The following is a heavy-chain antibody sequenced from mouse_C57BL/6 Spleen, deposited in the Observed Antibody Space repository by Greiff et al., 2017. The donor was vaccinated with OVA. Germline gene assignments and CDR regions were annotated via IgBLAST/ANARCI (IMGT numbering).Heavy chain of an antibody. D-gene: IGHD1-1*01. Sequence: VQLMESGPELVKPGASVKISCKASGYAFSSSWMNWVKQRPGKGLEWIGRIYPGDGDTNYNGKFKGKATLTADKSSSTAYMQLSSLTSEDSAVYFCARTTTVGTVYFDYWGQGTTLTVSS. J-gene: IGHJ2*01. CDR3: ARTTTVGTVYFDY. CDR1: GYAFSSSW. CDR2: IYPGDGDT. V-gene: IGHV1-82*01.